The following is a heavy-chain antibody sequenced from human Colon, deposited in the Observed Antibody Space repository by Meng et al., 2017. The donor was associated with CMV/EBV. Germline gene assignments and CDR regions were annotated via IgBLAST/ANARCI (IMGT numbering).Heavy chain of an antibody. D-gene: IGHD6-13*01. CDR1: GYAFIDYY. J-gene: IGHJ4*02. CDR3: ARSITIAAAPDY. V-gene: IGHV1-2*02. Sequence: ASVKVSCKASGYAFIDYYIHWVRQAPGQSLEWMGWMNSDAGNTVYAPQFRGRVTMTRDTSINTAYMELRRLRSDDAAVFYCARSITIAAAPDYWGRGTLVTVSS. CDR2: MNSDAGNT.